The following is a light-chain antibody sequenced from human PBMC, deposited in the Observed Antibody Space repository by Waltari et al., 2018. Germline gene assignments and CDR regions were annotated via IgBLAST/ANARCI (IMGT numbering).Light chain of an antibody. J-gene: IGLJ3*02. CDR3: GTWDTSLSAWV. CDR1: SPNIGNKY. CDR2: DNG. V-gene: IGLV1-51*01. Sequence: QSVLTQAPSVSAAPGQKVTISCAGSSPNIGNKYLSWYQQFPGTAPKLLIYDNGKRPSGIPDRFSASKSGTSATLGITGLQTGDEANYYCGTWDTSLSAWVFGGGTKLTVL.